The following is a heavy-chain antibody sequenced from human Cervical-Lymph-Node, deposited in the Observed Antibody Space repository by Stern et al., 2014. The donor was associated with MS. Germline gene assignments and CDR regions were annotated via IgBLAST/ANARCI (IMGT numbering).Heavy chain of an antibody. CDR1: GFTFDDYA. CDR3: AKSYGDSYYYYGMDV. V-gene: IGHV3-9*01. J-gene: IGHJ6*02. D-gene: IGHD4-17*01. CDR2: ISWNSGSI. Sequence: EVQLLESGGGLVQPGRSLRLSCAASGFTFDDYAMHWVRQAPGKGLERVSGISWNSGSIGYADSVKGRFTISRDNAKNSLYLQMNSLRAEDTALYYCAKSYGDSYYYYGMDVWGQGTTVTVSS.